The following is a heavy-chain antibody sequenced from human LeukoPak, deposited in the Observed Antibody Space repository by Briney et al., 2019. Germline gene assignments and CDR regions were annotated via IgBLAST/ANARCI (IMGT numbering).Heavy chain of an antibody. Sequence: GSSVKVSCKASGGTFSSYAISWVRQAPGQGLEWMGGIIPIFGTANYAQKFQGRVTITADESTSTAYMELSSLRSEDTAVYYCLADASPLWFGELSKLQNWFAPWGQEPLVPVS. V-gene: IGHV1-69*13. CDR1: GGTFSSYA. CDR2: IIPIFGTA. D-gene: IGHD3-10*01. J-gene: IGHJ5*02. CDR3: LADASPLWFGELSKLQNWFAP.